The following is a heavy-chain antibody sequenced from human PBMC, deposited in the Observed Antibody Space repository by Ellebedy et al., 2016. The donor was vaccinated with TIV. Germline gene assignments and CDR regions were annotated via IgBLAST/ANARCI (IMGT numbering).Heavy chain of an antibody. CDR2: ISYDGRNN. J-gene: IGHJ4*02. CDR1: GFTFSRHV. Sequence: GGSLRLXCAASGFTFSRHVMYWVRQAPGKGLEWVAVISYDGRNNYYLDSVKGRFTISRDNSKNTLYLQMDSLRAEDTALYYCARQTVTTPFFTGSLDLWGQGTLVTVSS. V-gene: IGHV3-30-3*01. D-gene: IGHD4-17*01. CDR3: ARQTVTTPFFTGSLDL.